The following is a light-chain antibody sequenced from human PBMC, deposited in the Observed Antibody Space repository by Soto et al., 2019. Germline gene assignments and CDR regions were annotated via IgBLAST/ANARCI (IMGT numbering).Light chain of an antibody. CDR3: QQYNNWPWT. Sequence: EIVMTQSPATLSVSPGGRATLSCRASQSISDTLAWYQQKPGQAPRLLIYSASRGATGFPARFSGSGSGTDFTLTISSLQSEDFAVYYCQQYNNWPWTVGQGTKGEIK. CDR1: QSISDT. V-gene: IGKV3-15*01. J-gene: IGKJ1*01. CDR2: SAS.